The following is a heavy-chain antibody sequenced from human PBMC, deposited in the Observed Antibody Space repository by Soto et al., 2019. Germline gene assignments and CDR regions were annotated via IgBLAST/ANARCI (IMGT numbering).Heavy chain of an antibody. CDR3: ARDLWGYCGVVCYPPDV. V-gene: IGHV4-59*01. CDR1: GASISRYY. CDR2: LYNTGST. J-gene: IGHJ6*02. Sequence: SETLSLTCTVSGASISRYYWSWIRQSPGKGLEWIGYLYNTGSTIYNPSLKSRVTISVDTSKNQFSLKMNSVTAADTAVYYCARDLWGYCGVVCYPPDVWGQGTTVT. D-gene: IGHD2-8*02.